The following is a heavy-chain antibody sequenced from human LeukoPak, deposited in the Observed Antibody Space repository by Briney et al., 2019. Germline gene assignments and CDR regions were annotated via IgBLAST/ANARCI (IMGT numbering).Heavy chain of an antibody. D-gene: IGHD6-25*01. V-gene: IGHV3-48*03. J-gene: IGHJ2*01. Sequence: GGSLRLSCAASGFTFSSYEMNWVRQAPGKGLEWVSYISSSGSTIYYADSVKGRFTISRDNSKNTLYLQMNNLRAEDSAVYYCAKDLSGYGPYWYFDLWGRGTLVTVSS. CDR2: ISSSGSTI. CDR3: AKDLSGYGPYWYFDL. CDR1: GFTFSSYE.